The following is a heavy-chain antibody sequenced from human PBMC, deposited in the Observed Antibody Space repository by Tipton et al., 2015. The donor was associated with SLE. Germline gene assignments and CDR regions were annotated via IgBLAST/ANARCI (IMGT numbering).Heavy chain of an antibody. V-gene: IGHV3-64*01. CDR1: GFTFSSYA. J-gene: IGHJ4*02. Sequence: SLRLSCAASGFTFSSYAMHWVRQAPGKGLEYVSAISSSGGSTYYANSVKGRFTISRDNSKNTLYLQMGSLRAEDMAVYYCARGGYSGYDQALFDYWGQGTLVTVSS. D-gene: IGHD5-12*01. CDR3: ARGGYSGYDQALFDY. CDR2: ISSSGGST.